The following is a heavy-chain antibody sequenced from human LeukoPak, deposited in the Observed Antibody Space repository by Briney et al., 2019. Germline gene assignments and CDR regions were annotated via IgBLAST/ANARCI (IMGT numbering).Heavy chain of an antibody. J-gene: IGHJ4*02. V-gene: IGHV3-53*01. CDR2: LYAGGST. CDR3: YCAVEDY. D-gene: IGHD2-15*01. CDR1: GFIVSRNY. Sequence: GGSLRLSCAASGFIVSRNYMSWVRQAPGKGLEWVSVLYAGGSTFYADSVKGRFTISRDNAKNSLYLQMNSLRAEDTAVYYCYCAVEDYWGQGTLVTVSS.